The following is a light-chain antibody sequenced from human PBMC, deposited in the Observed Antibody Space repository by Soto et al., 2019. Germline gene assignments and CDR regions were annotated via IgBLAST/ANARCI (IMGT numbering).Light chain of an antibody. Sequence: QSALTQPASVSGSPGQSITISCSGTSSDVGAHDFVSWYQHHPDKAPKVIIFEVTKRPPGVSSRFSGSKTGNTASLTISGLQAEDEADYYCNSYTLSRTVIFGGGTKLTVL. J-gene: IGLJ2*01. CDR1: SSDVGAHDF. V-gene: IGLV2-14*01. CDR3: NSYTLSRTVI. CDR2: EVT.